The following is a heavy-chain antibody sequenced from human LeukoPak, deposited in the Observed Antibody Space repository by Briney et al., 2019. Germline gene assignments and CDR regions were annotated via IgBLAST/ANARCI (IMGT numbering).Heavy chain of an antibody. CDR1: GLTFSSYD. V-gene: IGHV3-48*03. J-gene: IGHJ6*03. D-gene: IGHD5-18*01. CDR2: ISSSGSTI. Sequence: GGSLRLSCAAPGLTFSSYDMTWVRQAPGKGLEWVSYISSSGSTIYYADSVKGRFTISRDNAKNSLYLQMNSLRAEDMALYYCAKGSVEYSYGYYMDVWGKGTTVTVSS. CDR3: AKGSVEYSYGYYMDV.